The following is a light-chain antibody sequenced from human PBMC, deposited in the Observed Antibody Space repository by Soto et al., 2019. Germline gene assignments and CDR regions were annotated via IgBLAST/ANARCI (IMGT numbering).Light chain of an antibody. CDR2: GAS. CDR1: QSVSSSY. CDR3: HQYDSSPLT. Sequence: EIVLTQSPGTLSLSPGERATLSCRASQSVSSSYLAWYQQKPGQAPRLLIYGASSRATGIPDRFSGSGSRTDFTLTISRLEPEDFAVYYCHQYDSSPLTFGGGTKVEIQ. J-gene: IGKJ4*01. V-gene: IGKV3-20*01.